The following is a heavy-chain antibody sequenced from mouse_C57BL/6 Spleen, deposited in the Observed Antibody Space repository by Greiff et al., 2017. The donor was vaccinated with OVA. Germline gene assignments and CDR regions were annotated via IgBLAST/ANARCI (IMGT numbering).Heavy chain of an antibody. Sequence: EVKLVESEGGLVQPGSSMKLSCTASGFTFSDYYMAWVRQVPEKGLEWVANINYDGSSTYYLDSLKSRFIISRDNAKNILYLQMSRLKSEDTATYYCARGGLYDGYYWFAYWGQGTLVTVSA. CDR2: INYDGSST. D-gene: IGHD2-3*01. CDR3: ARGGLYDGYYWFAY. CDR1: GFTFSDYY. J-gene: IGHJ3*01. V-gene: IGHV5-16*01.